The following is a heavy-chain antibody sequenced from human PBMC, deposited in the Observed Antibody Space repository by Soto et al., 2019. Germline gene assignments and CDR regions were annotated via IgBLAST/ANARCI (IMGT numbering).Heavy chain of an antibody. V-gene: IGHV4-34*01. J-gene: IGHJ4*02. CDR2: INHSGST. Sequence: PSETLSLTCAVYGGSFSGYYWSWIRQPPGKGLEWIGEINHSGSTNYNPSLKSRVTISVDTSKNQFSLKLSPVTAADTAVYYCARGHPRYRNTAMAPPYFDYWGQGTLVTVSS. D-gene: IGHD5-18*01. CDR3: ARGHPRYRNTAMAPPYFDY. CDR1: GGSFSGYY.